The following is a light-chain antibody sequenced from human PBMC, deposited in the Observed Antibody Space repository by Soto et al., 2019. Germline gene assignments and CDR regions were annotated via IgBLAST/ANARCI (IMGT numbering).Light chain of an antibody. J-gene: IGKJ3*01. V-gene: IGKV1-39*01. Sequence: DIQMTQSPSSLSASVGDRVTITCRASQSISSYLNWYQEKPGKAPMLLIYGASSLQSGVPARFSGSGSGTDFTLTISSLQHEDFATYYCQQSYSTPRTFGPGTKVGI. CDR1: QSISSY. CDR2: GAS. CDR3: QQSYSTPRT.